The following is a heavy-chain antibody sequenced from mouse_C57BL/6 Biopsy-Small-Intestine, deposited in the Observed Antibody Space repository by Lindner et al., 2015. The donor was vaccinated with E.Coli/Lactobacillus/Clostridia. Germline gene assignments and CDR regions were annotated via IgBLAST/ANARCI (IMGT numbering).Heavy chain of an antibody. V-gene: IGHV1-64*01. CDR2: INPSGGST. CDR1: GYTFTSYY. CDR3: ARRGSSSSGYYYSMDV. J-gene: IGHJ1*01. D-gene: IGHD2-3*01. Sequence: SVKVSCKASGYTFTSYYMHWVRQAPGQGLEWMGIINPSGGSTSYAQKFQGRVTTTRDTSTSTVYMELSSLRSEDTAVYYCARRGSSSSGYYYSMDVWGQGTTVTVSS.